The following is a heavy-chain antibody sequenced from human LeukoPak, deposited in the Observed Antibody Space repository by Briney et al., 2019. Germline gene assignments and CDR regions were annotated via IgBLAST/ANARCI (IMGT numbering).Heavy chain of an antibody. J-gene: IGHJ4*02. D-gene: IGHD3-10*01. CDR2: ISGSGGGT. CDR1: GITLSNYG. Sequence: GGSLRLSCAVSGITLSNYGMSWVRQAPGKGLEWVAGISGSGGGTVYPDSVKGRFTISRDNPKNTLYLQMNSLRAEDTDVYFCAKRGVVIRVVLVGFHKEAYYFDSWGQGALVTVSS. CDR3: AKRGVVIRVVLVGFHKEAYYFDS. V-gene: IGHV3-23*01.